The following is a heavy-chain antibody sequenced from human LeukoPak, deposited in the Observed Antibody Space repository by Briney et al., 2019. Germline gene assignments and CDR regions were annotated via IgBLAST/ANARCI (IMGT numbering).Heavy chain of an antibody. D-gene: IGHD3-10*01. CDR2: FDPEDGET. CDR1: VYTLTELS. J-gene: IGHJ4*02. CDR3: VTRVKFGELFDF. V-gene: IGHV1-24*01. Sequence: ASVKVSCKVSVYTLTELSMQWVRQAPGKGVVWVGGFDPEDGETIYAQKFQGRVTMTEDTSKETAHIELRSLRDVGTGVYFIVTRVKFGELFDFSGQGALVTVSS.